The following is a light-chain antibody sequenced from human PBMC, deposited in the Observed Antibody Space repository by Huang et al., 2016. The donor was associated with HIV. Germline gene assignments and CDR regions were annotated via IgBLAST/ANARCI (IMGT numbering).Light chain of an antibody. CDR3: LQHAGDSFS. Sequence: DIQMTQSPSTMSASVGDRVTITCRASQGIHDYLAWFQQKQGNAPKRLIYGVSSLQSGVPSRFSGSGSGKEFTLIINSLQPEDIATYYCLQHAGDSFSFGGGTKVEIK. J-gene: IGKJ4*01. CDR1: QGIHDY. V-gene: IGKV1-17*03. CDR2: GVS.